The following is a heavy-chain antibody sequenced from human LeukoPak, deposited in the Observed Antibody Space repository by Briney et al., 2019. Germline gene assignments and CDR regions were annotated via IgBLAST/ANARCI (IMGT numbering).Heavy chain of an antibody. Sequence: PGGSLRLSCAASGFTFSSYSMNWVRQAPGKGLEWVSSISSSSSYIYYADSVKGRFTISRDNAKNSLYLQMNSLRAEDTAVYYCARDRDGYKTHFDYWGQGTLVTVSS. V-gene: IGHV3-21*01. CDR3: ARDRDGYKTHFDY. D-gene: IGHD5-24*01. CDR1: GFTFSSYS. J-gene: IGHJ4*02. CDR2: ISSSSSYI.